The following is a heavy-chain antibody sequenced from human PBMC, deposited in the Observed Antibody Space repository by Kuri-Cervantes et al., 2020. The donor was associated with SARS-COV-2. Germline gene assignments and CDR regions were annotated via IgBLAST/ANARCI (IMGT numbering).Heavy chain of an antibody. CDR3: ARHGRGTYYDFWSGYPVGDFYYYYYMDV. CDR1: GGSISSSSYY. D-gene: IGHD3-3*01. J-gene: IGHJ6*03. CDR2: IYYSGST. V-gene: IGHV4-39*01. Sequence: SETLSLTCTVSGGSISSSSYYWGWIRQPPGKGLEWNGSIYYSGSTYYNPSPKSRVTISVDTSKDQFSLKLSSVTAADTAVYYCARHGRGTYYDFWSGYPVGDFYYYYYMDVWGKGTTVTVSS.